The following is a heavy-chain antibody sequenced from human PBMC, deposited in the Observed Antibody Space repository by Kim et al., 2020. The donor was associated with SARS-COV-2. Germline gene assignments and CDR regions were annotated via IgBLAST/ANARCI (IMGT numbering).Heavy chain of an antibody. D-gene: IGHD6-13*01. J-gene: IGHJ6*02. CDR1: GFTFSSYS. V-gene: IGHV3-21*01. Sequence: GGSLRLSCAASGFTFSSYSMNWVRQAPGKGLEWVSSISSSSSYIYYADSVKGRFTISRDNAKNSLYLQMNSLRAEDTAVYYCARFAASIAAAGRGTYYYYGMYVWGQGTTVTVSS. CDR2: ISSSSSYI. CDR3: ARFAASIAAAGRGTYYYYGMYV.